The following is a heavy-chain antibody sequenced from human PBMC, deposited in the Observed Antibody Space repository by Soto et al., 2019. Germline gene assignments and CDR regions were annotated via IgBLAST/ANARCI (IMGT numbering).Heavy chain of an antibody. Sequence: GGSLRLSCAASGFTFSSYAMHWVRQAPGKGLEWVAVISYDGSNKYYADSVKGRFTISRDNSKNTLYLQMNSLRAEDTAVYYCARDHGGIQLWPNTKVGYYYYGMDVWGQGTTVTVSS. CDR1: GFTFSSYA. CDR2: ISYDGSNK. V-gene: IGHV3-30-3*01. D-gene: IGHD5-18*01. CDR3: ARDHGGIQLWPNTKVGYYYYGMDV. J-gene: IGHJ6*02.